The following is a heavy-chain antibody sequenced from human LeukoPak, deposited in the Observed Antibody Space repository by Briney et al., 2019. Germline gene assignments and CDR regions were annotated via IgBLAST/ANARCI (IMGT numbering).Heavy chain of an antibody. Sequence: GASVKVSCKASGYTFTSYGISWLRQAPGQGLEWMGWISAYNGNTNYAQKLQGRVTMTTDTSTSTAYMELRSLRSDDTAVYYCARVRGMTTVIYYYYYMDVWGKGTTVTVSS. V-gene: IGHV1-18*01. CDR1: GYTFTSYG. D-gene: IGHD4-11*01. CDR3: ARVRGMTTVIYYYYYMDV. CDR2: ISAYNGNT. J-gene: IGHJ6*03.